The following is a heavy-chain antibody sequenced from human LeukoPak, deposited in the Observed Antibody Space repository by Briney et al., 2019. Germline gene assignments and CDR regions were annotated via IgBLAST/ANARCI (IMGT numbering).Heavy chain of an antibody. CDR3: ARDRTYYYDSSGYYHQPYYYYGMDV. D-gene: IGHD3-22*01. CDR2: IYYSGST. Sequence: SETLSLTCTVSGGSISSSSSYWGWIRQPPGKGLEWIGSIYYSGSTYYNPSLKSRVTISVDTSKNQFSLKLSSVTAADTAVYYCARDRTYYYDSSGYYHQPYYYYGMDVWGQGTTVTVSS. J-gene: IGHJ6*02. V-gene: IGHV4-39*02. CDR1: GGSISSSSSY.